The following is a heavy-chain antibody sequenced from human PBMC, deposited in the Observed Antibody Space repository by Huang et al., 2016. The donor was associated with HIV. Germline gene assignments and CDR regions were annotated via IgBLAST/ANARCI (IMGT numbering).Heavy chain of an antibody. Sequence: QVQLVESGGGVVQPGGSLRLACTASGFPFGSCGVHWVRQGPGKGLEWVAFIRYDGNNYYYADSVRGRFTISRDNSKDTLYLQMNRLRPDDSAVYYCAKDLTYTFGRHFDYWGRGTLVTVSS. CDR3: AKDLTYTFGRHFDY. D-gene: IGHD3-3*01. V-gene: IGHV3-30*02. CDR1: GFPFGSCG. CDR2: IRYDGNNY. J-gene: IGHJ4*02.